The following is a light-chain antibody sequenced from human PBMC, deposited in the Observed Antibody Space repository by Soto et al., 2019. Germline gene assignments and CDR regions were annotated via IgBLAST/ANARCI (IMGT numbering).Light chain of an antibody. CDR1: SSNIGRNT. CDR2: NNN. CDR3: AAWDDSLKGWV. V-gene: IGLV1-44*01. J-gene: IGLJ3*02. Sequence: QAVVTQSPSASGTPGQRVTMSCSGSSSNIGRNTVNWYQQLPGTAPKLLIYNNNQRPSGVPDRFSGSKSGTSASLAISGLQSEDEADYYCAAWDDSLKGWVFGGGTKLTVL.